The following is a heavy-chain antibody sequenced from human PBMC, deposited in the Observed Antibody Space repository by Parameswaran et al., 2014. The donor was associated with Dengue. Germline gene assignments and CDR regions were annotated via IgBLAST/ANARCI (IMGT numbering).Heavy chain of an antibody. CDR2: IYPGDSDT. Sequence: GGSLRLSCKGSGYSFTSYWIGWVRQMPGKGLEWMGIIYPGDSDTRYSPSFQGQVTISADKSISTAYLQWSSLKASDTAMYYCATRSQSIRFSGYYGMDVWGQGTTVTVSS. J-gene: IGHJ6*02. D-gene: IGHD3-3*01. V-gene: IGHV5-51*03. CDR3: ATRSQSIRFSGYYGMDV. CDR1: GYSFTSYW.